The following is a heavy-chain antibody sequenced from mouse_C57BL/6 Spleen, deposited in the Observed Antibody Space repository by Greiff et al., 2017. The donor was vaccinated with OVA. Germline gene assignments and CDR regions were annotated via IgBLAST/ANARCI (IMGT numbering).Heavy chain of an antibody. CDR3: ARSPYDYNAMDY. V-gene: IGHV1-18*01. J-gene: IGHJ4*01. CDR2: INPNNGGT. CDR1: GYSFTGYN. D-gene: IGHD6-5*01. Sequence: VQLQQSGPELVKPGASVKISCKASGYSFTGYNMDWVKQSHGKSLEWIGDINPNNGGTIYNQKFKGKATLTVDKSSSTAYMELRSLTSEDTAVYYCARSPYDYNAMDYWGQGTSVTVSS.